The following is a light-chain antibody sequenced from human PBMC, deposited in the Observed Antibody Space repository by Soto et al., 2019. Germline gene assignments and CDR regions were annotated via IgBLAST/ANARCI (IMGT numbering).Light chain of an antibody. V-gene: IGKV3-20*01. Sequence: EIVLTQSTGTLSLSPGERATLSYRASQSISSSYLAWYQQKPGQAPRLLIYAASSRATGIPDRSSGSGSGTDFTLTISRLEPEDFAVYYCQQYGSSSYTFGQGTQLEIK. CDR2: AAS. J-gene: IGKJ2*01. CDR3: QQYGSSSYT. CDR1: QSISSSY.